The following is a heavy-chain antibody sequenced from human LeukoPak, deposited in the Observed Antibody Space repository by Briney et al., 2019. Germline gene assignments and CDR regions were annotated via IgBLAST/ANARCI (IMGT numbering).Heavy chain of an antibody. J-gene: IGHJ4*02. CDR2: LIPVLGMS. Sequence: SVKVSCKSSGGSFSTYAVNWVRQAPGQGLEWMGRLIPVLGMSHYAQGFQGRVTLTADRSTNTAYMELDRLTSDDTAVYFCARDKNHYDTRGDFWGQGTLVTVSS. CDR3: ARDKNHYDTRGDF. CDR1: GGSFSTYA. V-gene: IGHV1-69*04. D-gene: IGHD3-22*01.